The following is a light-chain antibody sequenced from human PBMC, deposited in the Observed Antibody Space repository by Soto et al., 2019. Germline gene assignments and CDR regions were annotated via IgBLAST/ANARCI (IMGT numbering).Light chain of an antibody. J-gene: IGLJ1*01. V-gene: IGLV2-14*03. CDR1: SSDLGAYTY. CDR3: SSYTSSGTYV. Sequence: QSALTQPASVSGSPGQSITVSCTGTSSDLGAYTYVSWYQQHPGKAPKLIIHDVSNRPSGVSNRFSGSKSGNSASLTISGLQAEDGADYYCSSYTSSGTYVFGSGTKVTVL. CDR2: DVS.